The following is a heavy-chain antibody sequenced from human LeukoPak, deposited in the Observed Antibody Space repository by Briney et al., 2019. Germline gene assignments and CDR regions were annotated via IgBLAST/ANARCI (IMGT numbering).Heavy chain of an antibody. CDR3: ARSSSGYMGGDY. Sequence: ASVKVSCKASGYTFTGYYMHWVRQAPGQGLEWMGWINPNSGGTNYAQKFQGRVTMTRDTSISTAYMELSRLRSDDTAVYYCARSSSGYMGGDYWGQGTLVTVSS. D-gene: IGHD3-22*01. CDR1: GYTFTGYY. V-gene: IGHV1-2*02. CDR2: INPNSGGT. J-gene: IGHJ4*02.